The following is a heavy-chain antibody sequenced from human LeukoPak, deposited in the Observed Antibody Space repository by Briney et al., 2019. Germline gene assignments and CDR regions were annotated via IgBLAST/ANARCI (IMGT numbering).Heavy chain of an antibody. J-gene: IGHJ4*02. CDR3: ATLGPVLRYFDWLPYNFDY. Sequence: PSETLSLTCAVYGGSFSGYYWSWIRQPPGKGLEWIGEINHSGSTNYDPSLKSRVTISVDTSKNQFSLKLSSVTAADTAVYYCATLGPVLRYFDWLPYNFDYWGQGTLVTVSS. D-gene: IGHD3-9*01. V-gene: IGHV4-34*01. CDR1: GGSFSGYY. CDR2: INHSGST.